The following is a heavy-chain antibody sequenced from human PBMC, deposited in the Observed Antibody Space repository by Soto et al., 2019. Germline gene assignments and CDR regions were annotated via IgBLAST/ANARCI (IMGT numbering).Heavy chain of an antibody. D-gene: IGHD4-17*01. CDR3: ASEGDYVDYVSIVFDI. V-gene: IGHV3-7*01. CDR2: IKQDGSEK. J-gene: IGHJ3*02. Sequence: KGLEWVANIKQDGSEKYYVDSVKGRFTISRDNAKNSLYLQMNSLRAEDTAVYYCASEGDYVDYVSIVFDIWGQGTMVTVS.